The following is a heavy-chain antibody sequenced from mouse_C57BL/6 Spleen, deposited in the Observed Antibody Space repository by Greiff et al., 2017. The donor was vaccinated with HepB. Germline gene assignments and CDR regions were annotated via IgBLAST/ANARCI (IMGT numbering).Heavy chain of an antibody. J-gene: IGHJ2*01. CDR2: IYWDDDK. Sequence: QVTLKESGPGILQSSQTLSLTCSFSGFSLSTSGMGVSWIRQPSGKGLEWLAHIYWDDDKRYNPSLKSRVTISKDTSRNQVFLKITSVDTADTATDYCARSGMTTVVPFDYWGQGTTLTVSS. V-gene: IGHV8-12*01. CDR3: ARSGMTTVVPFDY. D-gene: IGHD1-1*01. CDR1: GFSLSTSGMG.